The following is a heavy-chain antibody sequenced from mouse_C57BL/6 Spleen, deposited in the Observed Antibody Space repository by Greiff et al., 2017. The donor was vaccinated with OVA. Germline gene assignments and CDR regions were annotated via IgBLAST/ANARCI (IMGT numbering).Heavy chain of an antibody. CDR1: GYSITSGYY. CDR3: ARDPHFDY. V-gene: IGHV3-6*01. Sequence: EVQLQQSGPGLVKPSQSLSLTCSVTGYSITSGYYWNWIRQFPGNKLEWMGYISYDGSNNYNPSLKNRISITRDTSKNQFFLKLNSVTTEDTATYYCARDPHFDYWGQGTTLTVSS. CDR2: ISYDGSN. J-gene: IGHJ2*01.